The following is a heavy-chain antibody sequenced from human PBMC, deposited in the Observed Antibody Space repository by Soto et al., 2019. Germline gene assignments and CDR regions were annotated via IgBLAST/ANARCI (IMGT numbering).Heavy chain of an antibody. CDR1: GYTSADFG. V-gene: IGHV1-18*04. D-gene: IGHD6-19*01. Sequence: ASVKVSCKASGYTSADFGISWVRQAPGQGLEWMGWVSGNNGASNPAPKVQGRITMTLDTSTGVSYMALRSLRSDDTAIYYCVRQKQSPRVNGNWFESWGQGTLVTVSS. J-gene: IGHJ5*01. CDR2: VSGNNGAS. CDR3: VRQKQSPRVNGNWFES.